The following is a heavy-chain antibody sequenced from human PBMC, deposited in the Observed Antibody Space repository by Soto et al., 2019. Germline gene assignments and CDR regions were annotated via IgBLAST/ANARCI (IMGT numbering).Heavy chain of an antibody. CDR3: AKDPRIAAAGPIDY. CDR1: GFTFSSYA. Sequence: TGGSLRLSCAASGFTFSSYAMSWVRQAPGKGLEWVSAISGSGGSTYYADSVKGRFTISRDNSKNTLYLKMNSLRAEDTAVYYCAKDPRIAAAGPIDYCGQGTLVTVYS. J-gene: IGHJ4*02. D-gene: IGHD6-13*01. V-gene: IGHV3-23*01. CDR2: ISGSGGST.